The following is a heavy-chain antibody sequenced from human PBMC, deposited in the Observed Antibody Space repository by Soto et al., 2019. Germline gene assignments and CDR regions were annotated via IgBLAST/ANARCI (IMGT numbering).Heavy chain of an antibody. J-gene: IGHJ6*02. Sequence: PGGSLRLTCAASGFTFSSYGRRWVRQAPGKGLEWVAVISYDGSNKYYADSVKGRFTISRDNSKKTLYLQMNSLRAEDTAVYYCAKDPGFRTGVENYGMDVWGQGTTVTVSS. V-gene: IGHV3-30*18. D-gene: IGHD1-1*01. CDR3: AKDPGFRTGVENYGMDV. CDR1: GFTFSSYG. CDR2: ISYDGSNK.